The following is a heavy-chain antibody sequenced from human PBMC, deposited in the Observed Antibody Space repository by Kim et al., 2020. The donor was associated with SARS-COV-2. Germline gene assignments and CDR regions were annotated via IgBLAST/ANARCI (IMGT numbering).Heavy chain of an antibody. CDR2: ISGSGGST. CDR3: AKDNYYDSSGLDDWGYYFDY. CDR1: GFTFSSYA. D-gene: IGHD3-22*01. J-gene: IGHJ4*02. V-gene: IGHV3-23*01. Sequence: GGSLRLSCAASGFTFSSYAMSWVRQAPGKGLEWVSAISGSGGSTYYADSVKGRFTISRDNSKNTLYLQMNSLRAEDTAVYYCAKDNYYDSSGLDDWGYYFDYWGQGTLVTVSS.